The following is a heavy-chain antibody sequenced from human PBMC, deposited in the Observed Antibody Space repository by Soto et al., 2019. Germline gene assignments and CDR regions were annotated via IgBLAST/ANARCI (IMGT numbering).Heavy chain of an antibody. CDR2: IYPGDSDT. Sequence: HGESLKISCKGSGYSFTSYWIGWVRQMPGKGLEWMGIIYPGDSDTRYSPSFQGQVTISADKSISTAYLQWSSLKASDTAMYYCARLVGYVAAVAGTEFDYWGQGTLVTVS. CDR3: ARLVGYVAAVAGTEFDY. V-gene: IGHV5-51*01. CDR1: GYSFTSYW. J-gene: IGHJ4*02. D-gene: IGHD6-19*01.